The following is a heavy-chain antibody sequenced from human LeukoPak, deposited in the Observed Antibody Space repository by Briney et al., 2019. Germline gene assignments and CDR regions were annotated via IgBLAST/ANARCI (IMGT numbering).Heavy chain of an antibody. Sequence: GGSLRLSCAASGFTFSSYAMSWVRQAPGKGLEWVSAISGSGGSIYYADSVKGRFAISRDNSKNTLYLQMNSLRAEDTAVYYCAKDQDFWSGYPTYWGQGTLVTVSS. CDR2: ISGSGGSI. J-gene: IGHJ4*02. CDR3: AKDQDFWSGYPTY. V-gene: IGHV3-23*01. CDR1: GFTFSSYA. D-gene: IGHD3-3*01.